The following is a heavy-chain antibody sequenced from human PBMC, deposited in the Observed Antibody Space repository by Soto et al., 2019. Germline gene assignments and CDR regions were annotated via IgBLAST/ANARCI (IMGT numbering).Heavy chain of an antibody. CDR1: GGTFSSYA. D-gene: IGHD6-6*01. J-gene: IGHJ4*02. V-gene: IGHV1-69*13. CDR3: ARGVGGIAARDYFDY. CDR2: IIPIFGTA. Sequence: SVKVSCKASGGTFSSYAISWVRQAPGQGLEWMGGIIPIFGTANYAQKFQGRVTITADESTSTAYMELSSLRSEDTAVYYCARGVGGIAARDYFDYWGQGTLVTVSS.